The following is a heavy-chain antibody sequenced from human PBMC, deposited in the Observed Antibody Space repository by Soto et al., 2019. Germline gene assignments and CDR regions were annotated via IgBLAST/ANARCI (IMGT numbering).Heavy chain of an antibody. CDR1: GGSFSGYY. CDR2: INHSGST. D-gene: IGHD4-17*01. CDR3: ASYSPVTTAK. Sequence: SETLSLTCAVYGGSFSGYYWSWIRQPPGKGLEWIGEINHSGSTNYNPSLKSRVTISVDTSKNQFSLKLSSVTAADTAVYYCASYSPVTTAKWGQGTLVTVSS. V-gene: IGHV4-34*01. J-gene: IGHJ4*02.